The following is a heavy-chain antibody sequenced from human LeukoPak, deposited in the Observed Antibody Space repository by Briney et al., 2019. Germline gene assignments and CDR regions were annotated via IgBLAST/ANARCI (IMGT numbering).Heavy chain of an antibody. CDR2: ISSSSSYI. D-gene: IGHD3-22*01. J-gene: IGHJ4*02. CDR1: GLTFSSYS. V-gene: IGHV3-21*01. Sequence: GGSLRLSCAASGLTFSSYSMNWVRQAPGKGLEWVSSISSSSSYIYYADSVKGRFTISRDNAKNSLYLQMNSLRAEDAAVYYCARVRGYAYYFDYWGQGTLVTVSS. CDR3: ARVRGYAYYFDY.